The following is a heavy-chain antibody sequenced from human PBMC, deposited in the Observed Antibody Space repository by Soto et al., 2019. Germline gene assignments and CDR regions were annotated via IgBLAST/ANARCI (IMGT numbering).Heavy chain of an antibody. CDR1: GYTFTSYG. D-gene: IGHD6-13*01. CDR3: ARESSSSCHGY. Sequence: QVQLVQSGAEVKKPGASVKVSCKASGYTFTSYGISWVRQAPGQGLEWMGWISAYNGNTNYAQKLQGRVTMTTDTSTSTDNMEMRSLRSNDTAVYYCARESSSSCHGYWGQGNQVTVSS. V-gene: IGHV1-18*01. CDR2: ISAYNGNT. J-gene: IGHJ4*02.